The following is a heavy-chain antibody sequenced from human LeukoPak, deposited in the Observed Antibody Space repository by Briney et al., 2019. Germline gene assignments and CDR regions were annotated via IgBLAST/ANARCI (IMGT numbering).Heavy chain of an antibody. J-gene: IGHJ3*02. CDR3: ARSQAFDI. CDR1: GGSISSSSYY. CDR2: IYYSGST. V-gene: IGHV4-39*01. Sequence: PSETLSLTCTVSGGSISSSSYYWGWIRQPPGKGLGWIGSIYYSGSTYYNPSLKSRVTIRVDTSKNQFSLKLSSVTAADTAVYYCARSQAFDIWGQGTMVTVSS.